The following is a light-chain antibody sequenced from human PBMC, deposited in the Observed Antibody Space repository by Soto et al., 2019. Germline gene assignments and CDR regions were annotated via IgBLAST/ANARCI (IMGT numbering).Light chain of an antibody. Sequence: QSVLTQPPSASGTPGQRVTISCSGSSSNIGSSFVYWYQLLPGAAPKLLIYRNNKRRSGVPDRFSGSKSGPSASLAIIGLRFVEEADYYFAAWDDSLTGLIFGGGTKLTVL. CDR3: AAWDDSLTGLI. CDR2: RNN. V-gene: IGLV1-47*01. J-gene: IGLJ2*01. CDR1: SSNIGSSF.